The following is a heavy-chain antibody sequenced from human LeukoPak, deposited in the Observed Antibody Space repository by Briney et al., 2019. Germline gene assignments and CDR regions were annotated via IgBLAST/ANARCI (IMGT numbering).Heavy chain of an antibody. CDR3: ARVGIDYLASYHFDH. J-gene: IGHJ4*02. D-gene: IGHD2/OR15-2a*01. V-gene: IGHV3-7*01. CDR1: GFTFNYSW. CDR2: IKQRGSEK. Sequence: GGSLRLSCAASGFTFNYSWMSWVRQAPGKGLEWVANIKQRGSEKSYVDSVKGRFSISRDNTKNSVFLQMSSLGAEDTAVYYCARVGIDYLASYHFDHWGRGTLVTVSS.